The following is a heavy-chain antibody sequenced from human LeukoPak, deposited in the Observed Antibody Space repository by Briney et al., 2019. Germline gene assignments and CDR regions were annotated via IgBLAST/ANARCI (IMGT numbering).Heavy chain of an antibody. Sequence: SETLSLTCVVSGDSISAKIYSWSWTRQPPGKGLEWIGNIYHSGSTNYNPSLKSRVTISVDKSKNQFSLKLSSVTAADTAVYYCASFNYYDSSGYYSWGQGTLVTVSS. CDR2: IYHSGST. V-gene: IGHV4-30-2*01. D-gene: IGHD3-22*01. CDR3: ASFNYYDSSGYYS. CDR1: GDSISAKIYS. J-gene: IGHJ4*02.